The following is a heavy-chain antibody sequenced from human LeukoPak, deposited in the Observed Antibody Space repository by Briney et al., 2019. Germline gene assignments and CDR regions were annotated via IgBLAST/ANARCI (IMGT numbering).Heavy chain of an antibody. D-gene: IGHD3-9*01. CDR3: ARGPPDYDILTGYYNFDY. V-gene: IGHV4-4*07. J-gene: IGHJ4*02. CDR2: IYYSGST. CDR1: GGSISSYY. Sequence: PSETLSLTCTVSGGSISSYYWSWIRQPAGKGLEWIGRIYYSGSTNYNPSLKSRVTISVDTPKNQFSLKLSSVTAADTAVYYCARGPPDYDILTGYYNFDYWGQGTLVTVSS.